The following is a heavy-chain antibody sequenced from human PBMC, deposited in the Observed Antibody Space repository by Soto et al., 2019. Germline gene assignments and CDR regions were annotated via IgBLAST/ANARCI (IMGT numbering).Heavy chain of an antibody. Sequence: QVQLQESGPGLVKPSETLSLTCTVSGGSISSYYWSWIRQPPGKGLEWIGYIYYSGSTDYNPSLKSRVTISVDTSNNQFSLKLTSVTAADKAVYYCARGYGDYVLDYWGQGTLVTVSS. D-gene: IGHD4-17*01. CDR2: IYYSGST. CDR1: GGSISSYY. J-gene: IGHJ4*02. CDR3: ARGYGDYVLDY. V-gene: IGHV4-59*08.